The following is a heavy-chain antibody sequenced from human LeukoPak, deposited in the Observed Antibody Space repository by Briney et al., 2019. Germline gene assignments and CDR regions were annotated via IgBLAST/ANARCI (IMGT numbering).Heavy chain of an antibody. Sequence: PSETLSLTCTVSGGSISSYYWSWIRQPPGKGLEWIGYIYYSGSTNYNPSLKSRVTISVDTSKNQFSLKLSSVTAADTAVYYCAANSADYNTLGSSYKVWGQGILVTVSS. CDR2: IYYSGST. V-gene: IGHV4-59*01. D-gene: IGHD3-10*01. CDR1: GGSISSYY. CDR3: AANSADYNTLGSSYKV. J-gene: IGHJ4*02.